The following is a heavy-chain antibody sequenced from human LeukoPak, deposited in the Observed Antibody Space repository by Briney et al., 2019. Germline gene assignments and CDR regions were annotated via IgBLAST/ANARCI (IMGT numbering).Heavy chain of an antibody. D-gene: IGHD6-6*01. CDR2: IYYSGST. CDR1: GGSISSYY. V-gene: IGHV4-59*01. J-gene: IGHJ4*02. CDR3: ASSSIAARTPYFDY. Sequence: PSENLSLTCTVSGGSISSYYWSWIRQPPGKGLEWIGYIYYSGSTNYNPSLKSRVTISVDTSKNQFSLKLSSVTAADTAVYYCASSSIAARTPYFDYWGQGTLVTVSS.